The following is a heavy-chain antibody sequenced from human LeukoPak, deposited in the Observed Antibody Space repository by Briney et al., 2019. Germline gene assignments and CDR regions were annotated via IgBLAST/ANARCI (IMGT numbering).Heavy chain of an antibody. Sequence: SETLSLTCTVSGGSIGSYYWSWIRQPPGKGLEWIGYIYYSGSTNYNPSLKSRVTISVDTSKNQFSLKLSSVTAADTAVYYCARETYYYDSSGYYLYYFDYWGQGTLVTVSS. CDR1: GGSIGSYY. CDR2: IYYSGST. J-gene: IGHJ4*02. D-gene: IGHD3-22*01. CDR3: ARETYYYDSSGYYLYYFDY. V-gene: IGHV4-59*01.